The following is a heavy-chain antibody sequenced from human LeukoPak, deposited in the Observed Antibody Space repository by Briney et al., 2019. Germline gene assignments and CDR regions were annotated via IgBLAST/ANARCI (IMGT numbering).Heavy chain of an antibody. J-gene: IGHJ4*02. V-gene: IGHV1-18*04. D-gene: IGHD3-10*01. CDR3: ARYGSEGDYFDY. CDR1: GYTFAGYY. Sequence: ASVKVSCKASGYTFAGYYMHWVRQAPGQGLEWMGWISAYNGNTNYAQKLQGRVTMTTDTSTSTAYMELRSLRSDDTAVYYCARYGSEGDYFDYWGQGTLVTVSS. CDR2: ISAYNGNT.